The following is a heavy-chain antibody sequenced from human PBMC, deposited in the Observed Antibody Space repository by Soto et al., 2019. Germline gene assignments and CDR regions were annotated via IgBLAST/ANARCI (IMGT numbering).Heavy chain of an antibody. CDR1: GGSISSGDYY. CDR3: ARGVVIIRSWFDP. D-gene: IGHD3-3*01. J-gene: IGHJ5*02. V-gene: IGHV4-61*08. Sequence: PSETLSLTCTVSGGSISSGDYYWSWIRQPPGKGLEWIGYIYYSGSTNYNPSLKSRVTISVDTSKNQFSLKLSSVTAADTAVYYCARGVVIIRSWFDPWGQGTLVTVSS. CDR2: IYYSGST.